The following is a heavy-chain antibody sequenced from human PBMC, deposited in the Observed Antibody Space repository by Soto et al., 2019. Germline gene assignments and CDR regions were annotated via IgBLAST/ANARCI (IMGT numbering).Heavy chain of an antibody. CDR1: GGSISSYY. D-gene: IGHD3-10*01. Sequence: SETLSLTCTVSGGSISSYYWSWIRQPPGKGLEWIGYIYYSGSTNYNPSLKSRVTISVDTSKNQFSLKLSSVTAADTAVYYCARDTAYTYYYGSGSLRDYYYYGMDFWGQGTTVTVSS. CDR3: ARDTAYTYYYGSGSLRDYYYYGMDF. J-gene: IGHJ6*02. CDR2: IYYSGST. V-gene: IGHV4-59*01.